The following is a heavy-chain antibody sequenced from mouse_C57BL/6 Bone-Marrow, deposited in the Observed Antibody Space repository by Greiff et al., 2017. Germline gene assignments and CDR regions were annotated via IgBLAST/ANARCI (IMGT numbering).Heavy chain of an antibody. Sequence: QVQLQQSGAELVKPGASVKLSCKASGYTFTEYTIHWVKQRSGQGLEWIGWFYPGSGSIKYNEKFKDKATLTADKSSSTVYMERSRLTSVDSAVFDCARDEVYAYDYGCSVAWFAYWGQGTLVTVSA. CDR3: ARDEVYAYDYGCSVAWFAY. J-gene: IGHJ3*01. V-gene: IGHV1-62-2*01. CDR1: GYTFTEYT. D-gene: IGHD1-1*01. CDR2: FYPGSGSI.